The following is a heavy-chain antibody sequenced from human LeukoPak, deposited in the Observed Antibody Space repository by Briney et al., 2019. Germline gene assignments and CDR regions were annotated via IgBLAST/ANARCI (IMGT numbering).Heavy chain of an antibody. J-gene: IGHJ4*02. CDR3: ARVPYDYVWGSYRPSYYFDY. D-gene: IGHD3-16*02. CDR2: ISGSGGST. V-gene: IGHV3-23*01. Sequence: GGSLRLSCAASGFTFSSYAMSWVRQAPGKGLEWVSAISGSGGSTYYADSVKGRFTISRDNSKNTLYLQMNRLRAEDTAVFYCARVPYDYVWGSYRPSYYFDYWGQGTLVTVSS. CDR1: GFTFSSYA.